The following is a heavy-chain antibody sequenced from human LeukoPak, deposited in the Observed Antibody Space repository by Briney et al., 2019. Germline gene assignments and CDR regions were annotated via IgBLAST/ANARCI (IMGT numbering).Heavy chain of an antibody. CDR2: IYYSGST. CDR3: ARDLLDIGYYYYGMDV. J-gene: IGHJ6*02. CDR1: GGSISSYY. V-gene: IGHV4-59*01. D-gene: IGHD2-2*03. Sequence: PSETLSLTCTVSGGSISSYYWSWIRQPPGKGLEWIGYIYYSGSTNYNPSLKSRVTISVDTSKNQFSLKLSSVTAADTAVYYCARDLLDIGYYYYGMDVWGQETTVTVSS.